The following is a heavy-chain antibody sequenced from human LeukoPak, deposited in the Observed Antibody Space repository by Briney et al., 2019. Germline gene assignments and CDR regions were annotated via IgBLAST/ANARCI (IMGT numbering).Heavy chain of an antibody. CDR3: ARGVPRYCSSTSCYVSGFDY. CDR2: IKQDGSEK. CDR1: GFTFSSYW. V-gene: IGHV3-7*01. J-gene: IGHJ4*02. Sequence: PGGSLRLSCAASGFTFSSYWMSWVRQAPGKGLEWVANIKQDGSEKYYVDSVKGRFTISRDNAKNSLYLQMNSLRAEDTAVYYCARGVPRYCSSTSCYVSGFDYWGQGTLVTVSS. D-gene: IGHD2-2*01.